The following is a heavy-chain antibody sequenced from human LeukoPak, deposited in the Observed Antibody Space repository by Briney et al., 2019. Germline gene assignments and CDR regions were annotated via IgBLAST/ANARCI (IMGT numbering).Heavy chain of an antibody. Sequence: PGGSLRLSCAASGFTFSSYSMNWVRQAPGKGLEWVSYISSSSSTIYYADSVKGRFTISRDNAKNSLYLQMNSLRAEDTAVYYCARDPGYSYGRGDYFDYWGQGTLLTVSS. V-gene: IGHV3-48*01. CDR3: ARDPGYSYGRGDYFDY. D-gene: IGHD5-18*01. CDR1: GFTFSSYS. J-gene: IGHJ4*02. CDR2: ISSSSSTI.